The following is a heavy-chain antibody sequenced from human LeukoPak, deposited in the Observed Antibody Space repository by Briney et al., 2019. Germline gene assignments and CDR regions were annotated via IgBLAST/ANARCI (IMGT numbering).Heavy chain of an antibody. J-gene: IGHJ5*02. CDR2: IIPIFGTA. Sequence: ASVKVSSKASGGTFSSYAISWVRQAPGQGLEWMGGIIPIFGTANYAQKFQGRVTITADESTSTAYMELSSLRSEDTAVYYCARDRDSLYCSSTSCYPRPTWFDPWGQGTLVTVSS. V-gene: IGHV1-69*13. CDR1: GGTFSSYA. CDR3: ARDRDSLYCSSTSCYPRPTWFDP. D-gene: IGHD2-2*01.